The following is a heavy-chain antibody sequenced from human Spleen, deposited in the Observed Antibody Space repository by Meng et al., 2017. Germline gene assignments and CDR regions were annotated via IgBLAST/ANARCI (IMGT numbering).Heavy chain of an antibody. D-gene: IGHD4-17*01. V-gene: IGHV5-51*01. J-gene: IGHJ6*02. CDR3: ARLIYGDPYYGMDV. CDR2: TYPDDSDT. CDR1: GYSFTIYW. Sequence: GESLKISCKGSGYSFTIYWIAWVRQMPGKGLEWMGITYPDDSDTRYSPFFQGQVTMSVDKSISTAYLQWSSLQASDTAMYFCARLIYGDPYYGMDVWGQGTRVTVSS.